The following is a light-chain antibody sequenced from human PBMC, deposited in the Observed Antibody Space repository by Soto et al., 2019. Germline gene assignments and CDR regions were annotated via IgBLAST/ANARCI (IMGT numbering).Light chain of an antibody. V-gene: IGKV3-15*01. J-gene: IGKJ5*01. Sequence: EIVMTQSPATLSVSPGERATLSCRATQSVSSNLAWYQQKPGQAPRRLIYGASTRATGIPDRFSGSRSGTEFTLTISSLQSEDFAVYYCQQYDTWPPTFGQGTRLEIK. CDR1: QSVSSN. CDR3: QQYDTWPPT. CDR2: GAS.